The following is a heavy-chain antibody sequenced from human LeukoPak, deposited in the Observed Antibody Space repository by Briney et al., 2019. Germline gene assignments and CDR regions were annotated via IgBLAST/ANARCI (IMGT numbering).Heavy chain of an antibody. Sequence: ASATVSGKASGCTFTSYYMHWVRQAPGQGLEWMGIINPSGGSTSYAQKFQGRVTMTRDTSTSTVYMELSSLRSEDTAVYYCARSLALLWFGELPAPYYFDYWGPGTLVTVSS. D-gene: IGHD3-10*01. CDR1: GCTFTSYY. CDR3: ARSLALLWFGELPAPYYFDY. V-gene: IGHV1-46*01. J-gene: IGHJ4*02. CDR2: INPSGGST.